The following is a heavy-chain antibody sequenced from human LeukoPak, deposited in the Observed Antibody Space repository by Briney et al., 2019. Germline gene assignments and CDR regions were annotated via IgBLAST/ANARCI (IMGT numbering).Heavy chain of an antibody. CDR3: AKLTHSSGWYGIDY. Sequence: GGSLRLSCAASGFTFSSYAMSWVRQAPGKGLEWVSAISGSGGSTYYADSVKGRFTISRDNSKNTLYLQMNSLRAEDTAVYYCAKLTHSSGWYGIDYWGQGTLVTVSS. D-gene: IGHD6-19*01. V-gene: IGHV3-23*01. CDR2: ISGSGGST. J-gene: IGHJ4*02. CDR1: GFTFSSYA.